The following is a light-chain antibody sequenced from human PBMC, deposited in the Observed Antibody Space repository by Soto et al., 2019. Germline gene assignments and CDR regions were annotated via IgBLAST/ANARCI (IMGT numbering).Light chain of an antibody. V-gene: IGKV3-15*01. CDR1: QSVFSS. J-gene: IGKJ3*01. CDR2: GAA. Sequence: EIVMTQSPATLSVSPGERATLSCRASQSVFSSLAWYQQKPGQAPRLLIYGAATRATGIPARFSGSGSGTEFTLTISSLQSEDFATYYCQQSHSIPISFGPGTKLDVK. CDR3: QQSHSIPIS.